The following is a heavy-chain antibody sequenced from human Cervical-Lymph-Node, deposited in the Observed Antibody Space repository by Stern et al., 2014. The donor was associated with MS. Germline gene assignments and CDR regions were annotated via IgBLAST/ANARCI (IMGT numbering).Heavy chain of an antibody. CDR2: IHPTSGGT. V-gene: IGHV1-2*02. CDR3: ARHDYYYAMDV. J-gene: IGHJ6*02. CDR1: GYTFTGYY. Sequence: QMQLVQSGAEVRKPGASVKVSCKASGYTFTGYYIHWVRQAPGQGLEWMGWIHPTSGGTNYAQKFQGRVTMARDTSISTAYMDLSRLRSDDTAVYYCARHDYYYAMDVWGQGTTVAVSS.